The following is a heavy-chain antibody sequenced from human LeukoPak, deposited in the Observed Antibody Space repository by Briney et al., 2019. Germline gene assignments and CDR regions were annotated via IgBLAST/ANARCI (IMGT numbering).Heavy chain of an antibody. V-gene: IGHV3-23*01. J-gene: IGHJ4*02. CDR2: ISASGP. D-gene: IGHD3-22*01. CDR1: GFTFSRLA. Sequence: GGSLRLSFAASGFTFSRLAMTWVRQAPGKGLEWVSTISASGPYYADAVRGRFTISRDNSRNTLSLQMDSLRAEDTAVYYCAKDHESDGYPCLDHWGLGTLVTVSS. CDR3: AKDHESDGYPCLDH.